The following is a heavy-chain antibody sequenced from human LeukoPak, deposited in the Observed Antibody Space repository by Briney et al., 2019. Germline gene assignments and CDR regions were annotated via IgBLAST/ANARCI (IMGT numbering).Heavy chain of an antibody. CDR1: RGTLSSYA. CDR3: ASRYCGSANCQWGDYYYYGMDG. V-gene: IGHV1-69*13. CDR2: IIPIFGTT. D-gene: IGHD2-2*01. J-gene: IGHJ6*02. Sequence: GASVKVSCKASRGTLSSYAISWVRQAPGQGLEWMGGIIPIFGTTKYSQKFQGRVTITAAESTGTAFMDLNSLTSDDTAVYYCASRYCGSANCQWGDYYYYGMDGWGQGTTVTVSS.